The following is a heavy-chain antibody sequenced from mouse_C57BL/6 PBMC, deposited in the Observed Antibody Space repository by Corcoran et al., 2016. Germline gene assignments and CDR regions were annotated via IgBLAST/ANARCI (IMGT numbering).Heavy chain of an antibody. J-gene: IGHJ2*01. CDR2: IYTDSGVP. CDR3: ARRDSSALYFFDY. CDR1: GYTFTEYP. V-gene: IGHV9-1*01. D-gene: IGHD3-2*02. Sequence: QIQLVQSGPELKKPGETVKISCKDSGYTFTEYPMHGVKQAPGKGVKWMGMIYTDSGVPPYADDFKGRFAFSLETSASTAYLQINNLKNEDTATDFCARRDSSALYFFDYWGQGTTLTVSS.